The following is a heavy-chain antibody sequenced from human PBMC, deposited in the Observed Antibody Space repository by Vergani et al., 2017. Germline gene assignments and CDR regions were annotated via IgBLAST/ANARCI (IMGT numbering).Heavy chain of an antibody. D-gene: IGHD6-19*01. CDR3: AREISGWAVDY. J-gene: IGHJ4*02. CDR2: IYYSGST. CDR1: GGSISSYY. Sequence: QVQLQESGPGLVKPSETLSLTCTVSGGSISSYYWSWIRQPPGKGLEWIGYIYYSGSTYYNPSLKSRVTISVDTSKNQFSLKLSSVTAADTAVYYCAREISGWAVDYWGQGTLVTVSS. V-gene: IGHV4-59*06.